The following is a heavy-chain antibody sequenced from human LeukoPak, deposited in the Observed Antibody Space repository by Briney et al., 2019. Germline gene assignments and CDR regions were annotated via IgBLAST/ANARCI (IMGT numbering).Heavy chain of an antibody. CDR1: GYTFTSYY. V-gene: IGHV1-46*01. CDR2: INPSGGST. Sequence: ASVKVSCKASGYTFTSYYMHWVRQAPGQGLEWMGIINPSGGSTSYAQKFQGRVTMTRDMSTSTVYMELSSLSSEDTAVYYCARDRRWLGGFDAWSQRRLVTVSS. CDR3: ARDRRWLGGFDA. J-gene: IGHJ5*02. D-gene: IGHD5-24*01.